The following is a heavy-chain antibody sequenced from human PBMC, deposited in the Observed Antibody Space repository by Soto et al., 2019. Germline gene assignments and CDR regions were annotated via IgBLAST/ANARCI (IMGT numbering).Heavy chain of an antibody. V-gene: IGHV1-18*01. CDR3: ARWRYSNPLYNWNYLDYYYGMDV. D-gene: IGHD1-7*01. Sequence: GASVEVSCKXSGYTFTSYGISWVRQAPGQGLEWMGWISAYNGNTNYAQKLQGRVTMTTDTSTNTAYMELRSLRSDDTAVYYCARWRYSNPLYNWNYLDYYYGMDVWGQGTTVTVSS. J-gene: IGHJ6*02. CDR2: ISAYNGNT. CDR1: GYTFTSYG.